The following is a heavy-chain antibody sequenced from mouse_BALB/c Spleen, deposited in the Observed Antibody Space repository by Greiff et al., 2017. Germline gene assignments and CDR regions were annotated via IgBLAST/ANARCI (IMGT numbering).Heavy chain of an antibody. CDR3: ARPGYYYGSSQAWFAY. D-gene: IGHD1-1*01. J-gene: IGHJ3*01. CDR2: INPDSSTI. Sequence: EVQLVESGGGLVQPGGSLKLSCAASGFDFSRYWMSWVRQAPGKGLEWIGEINPDSSTINYTPSLKDKFIISRDNAKNTLYLQMSKVRSEDTALYYCARPGYYYGSSQAWFAYWGQGTLVTVSA. V-gene: IGHV4-1*02. CDR1: GFDFSRYW.